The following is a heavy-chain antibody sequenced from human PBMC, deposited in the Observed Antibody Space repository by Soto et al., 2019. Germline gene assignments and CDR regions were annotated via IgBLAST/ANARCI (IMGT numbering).Heavy chain of an antibody. D-gene: IGHD3-9*01. V-gene: IGHV3-48*04. CDR1: GFTFSTYS. CDR3: FEIFL. CDR2: ISSSSSTI. J-gene: IGHJ3*01. Sequence: PGGSLRLSCAASGFTFSTYSMNWVRQAPGKGLEWVSYISSSSSTIFYTDSVKGRFTISRDNGRNSLYLQMNSLRAEDTAVYYCFEIFLWGQRTMVTVSS.